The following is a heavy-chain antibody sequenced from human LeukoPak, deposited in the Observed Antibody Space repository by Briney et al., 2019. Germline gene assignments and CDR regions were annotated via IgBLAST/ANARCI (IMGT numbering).Heavy chain of an antibody. CDR2: IWYDGSNK. Sequence: GRSLRLSCAASGFTFSSYGMHWVRQAPGKGLEWVAVIWYDGSNKYYADSVKGRFTISRDNSKNTLYLQMNSLRAEDTAVYYCARDGGGVRYFDWENAPNYFDYRGQGTLVTVSS. CDR1: GFTFSSYG. V-gene: IGHV3-33*01. D-gene: IGHD3-9*01. J-gene: IGHJ4*02. CDR3: ARDGGGVRYFDWENAPNYFDY.